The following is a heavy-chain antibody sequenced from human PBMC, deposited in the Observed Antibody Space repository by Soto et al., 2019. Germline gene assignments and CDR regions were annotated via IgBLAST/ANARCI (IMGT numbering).Heavy chain of an antibody. CDR3: ARDILVRFSPYGMDF. CDR2: ISAYNGNT. V-gene: IGHV1-18*01. D-gene: IGHD3-3*01. CDR1: GYTFTSYG. J-gene: IGHJ6*02. Sequence: QVPLGQSGAEVKKPGASVKVSCKASGYTFTSYGISWVRQAPGQGLEWMGWISAYNGNTNYAQQRQGRVTMTTDTSTSTAYLELRSLRSDDTGVYYCARDILVRFSPYGMDFWGQGTTVTVSS.